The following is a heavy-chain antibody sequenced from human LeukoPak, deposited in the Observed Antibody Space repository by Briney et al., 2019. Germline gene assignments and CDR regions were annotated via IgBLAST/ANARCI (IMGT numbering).Heavy chain of an antibody. V-gene: IGHV3-30*18. CDR3: AKDRGYSYGSLGMDV. CDR2: ISYDGSNK. J-gene: IGHJ6*02. Sequence: PGGSLRLCCAASGFTFSSYGMHWVRQATGKGLEWVAVISYDGSNKYYADSVKGRFTISRDNSKNTLYLQMNSLRAEDTAVYYCAKDRGYSYGSLGMDVWGQGTTVTVSS. D-gene: IGHD5-18*01. CDR1: GFTFSSYG.